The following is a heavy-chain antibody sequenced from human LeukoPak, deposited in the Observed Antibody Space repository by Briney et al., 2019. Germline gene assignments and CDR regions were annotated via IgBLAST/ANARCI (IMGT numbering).Heavy chain of an antibody. V-gene: IGHV3-30*18. CDR1: GFTFSSYG. CDR2: ISYDGSNK. Sequence: GGSLRLSCAASGFTFSSYGMHWVRQAPGKGLEWVAVISYDGSNKYYADSVKGRFTISRDNSKNTLYLQMNSLRAEDTAVYYCAKVAVAGRGFDYWGQGTPVTVSS. J-gene: IGHJ4*02. D-gene: IGHD6-19*01. CDR3: AKVAVAGRGFDY.